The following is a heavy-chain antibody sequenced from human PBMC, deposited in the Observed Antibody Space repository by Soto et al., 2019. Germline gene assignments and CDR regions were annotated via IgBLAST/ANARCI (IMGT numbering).Heavy chain of an antibody. CDR1: GFTFSRYW. D-gene: IGHD1-26*01. V-gene: IGHV3-74*01. CDR2: VNSDGSST. J-gene: IGHJ4*02. Sequence: GGSLRLSCAASGFTFSRYWMHWVRQAPGKGLVWVSRVNSDGSSTNYADSVKGRFTISRDNAKNTLFLQMSSLRAEDTATYYCTREGRGYYFDYWGQGSLVTVSS. CDR3: TREGRGYYFDY.